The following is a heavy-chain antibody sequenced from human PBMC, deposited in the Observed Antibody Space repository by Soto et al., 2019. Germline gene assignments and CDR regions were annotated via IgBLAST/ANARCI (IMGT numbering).Heavy chain of an antibody. J-gene: IGHJ4*02. V-gene: IGHV5-51*01. Sequence: PGESLKISCKGSGYSFTSYWIGWVRQMPGKGLEWMGIIYPGDSDTRYSPSFQGQVTISADKSISTAYLQWSSLKASDTAMHYCARHPAVFNVSPGFRNWGQGTLVTVSS. D-gene: IGHD2-2*01. CDR2: IYPGDSDT. CDR3: ARHPAVFNVSPGFRN. CDR1: GYSFTSYW.